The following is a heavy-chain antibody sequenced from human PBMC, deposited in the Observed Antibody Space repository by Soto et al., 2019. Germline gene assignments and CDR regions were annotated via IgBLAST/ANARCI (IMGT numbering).Heavy chain of an antibody. D-gene: IGHD1-7*01. V-gene: IGHV1-2*02. CDR3: ARDNWNYEAGANHYYSGMDV. J-gene: IGHJ6*02. CDR1: GYTFTGYY. Sequence: ASVKVSCKASGYTFTGYYMHWVRQAPGQGLEWMGWINPNSGGTNYAQKFQGRVTMTRDTSISTAYMELSRLRSDDTAVYYCARDNWNYEAGANHYYSGMDVWGQGTTVTVSS. CDR2: INPNSGGT.